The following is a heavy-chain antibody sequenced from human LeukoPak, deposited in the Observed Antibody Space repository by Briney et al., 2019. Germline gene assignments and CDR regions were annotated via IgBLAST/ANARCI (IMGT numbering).Heavy chain of an antibody. V-gene: IGHV3-7*01. CDR2: INQDGSEK. D-gene: IGHD2-15*01. CDR3: ARAREAPANVFPDH. J-gene: IGHJ4*02. Sequence: PGGALRLSCAASGFTFSRYWMTWVRQSPGKGLEWVANINQDGSEKYYGNSVTGRFTISRDNAENSLCLQMNSLRADDTGVYYCARAREAPANVFPDHWGQGVVVTVSS. CDR1: GFTFSRYW.